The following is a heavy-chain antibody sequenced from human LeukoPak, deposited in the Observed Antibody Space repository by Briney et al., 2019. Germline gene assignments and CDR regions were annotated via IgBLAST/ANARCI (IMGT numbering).Heavy chain of an antibody. CDR2: ISGSGGST. CDR3: AKDNSSSWYSGWFDP. D-gene: IGHD6-13*01. V-gene: IGHV3-23*01. Sequence: GGSLRLSCAASGFTFSSYAMSWVRQAPGKGLEWVSAISGSGGSTYYADSVKGRFTIYRDNSKNTLYLQMNSLRAEDTAVYYCAKDNSSSWYSGWFDPWGQGTLVTVSS. J-gene: IGHJ5*02. CDR1: GFTFSSYA.